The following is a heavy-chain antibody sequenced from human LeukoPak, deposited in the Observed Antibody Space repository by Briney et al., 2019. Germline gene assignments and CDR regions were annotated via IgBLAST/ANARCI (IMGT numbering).Heavy chain of an antibody. D-gene: IGHD2-2*01. V-gene: IGHV6-1*01. CDR1: VGCVSSNSVT. CDR3: ARRLTQYDCFDP. CDR2: TYYRSTWYN. J-gene: IGHJ5*02. Sequence: SQTLSLTCAIPVGCVSSNSVTWNWIRQSPSRGLEWLGRTYYRSTWYNDYAVSVRGRTTVNPDTSKNQFSLHLNSVTPEDTAVYYCARRLTQYDCFDPWGQGILVTVSS.